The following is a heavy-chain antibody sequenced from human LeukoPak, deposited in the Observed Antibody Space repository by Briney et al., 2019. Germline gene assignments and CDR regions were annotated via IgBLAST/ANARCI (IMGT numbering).Heavy chain of an antibody. CDR3: AKEGGGSSGDVIEYYFDY. V-gene: IGHV3-33*06. D-gene: IGHD6-19*01. J-gene: IGHJ4*02. CDR2: IWYDGSNK. Sequence: GGSLRLSCAASGFTFSSYGMHWVRQAPGKGLEWVAVIWYDGSNKYYADSVKGRFTISRDNSKNTLYLQMNSLRAADTAVYYCAKEGGGSSGDVIEYYFDYWGQGTLVTVSS. CDR1: GFTFSSYG.